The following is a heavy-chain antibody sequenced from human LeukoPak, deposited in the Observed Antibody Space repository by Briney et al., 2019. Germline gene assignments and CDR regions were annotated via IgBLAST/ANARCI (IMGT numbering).Heavy chain of an antibody. CDR3: ARDRLGYDYVWGSYRFDY. CDR1: GYTFTSYY. V-gene: IGHV1-46*01. CDR2: INPSGGST. J-gene: IGHJ4*02. Sequence: ASVTVSCKASGYTFTSYYMHWVRQAPGQGLEWMGIINPSGGSTSYAQKFQGRVTMTRDTSTSTVYMELSSLRAEDTAVYYCARDRLGYDYVWGSYRFDYWGQGTLVTVSS. D-gene: IGHD3-16*02.